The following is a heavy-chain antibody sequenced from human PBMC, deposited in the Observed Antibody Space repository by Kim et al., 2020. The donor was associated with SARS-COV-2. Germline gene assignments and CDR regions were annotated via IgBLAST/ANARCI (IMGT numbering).Heavy chain of an antibody. CDR1: GFTFSSYW. Sequence: GGSLRLSCAASGFTFSSYWMSWVRQAPGKGLEWVANIKQDGSEKYYVDSVKGRFTISRDNAKNSLYLQMNSLRAEDTAVYYCARVWGELHNWFDPWGQGTLVTVSS. CDR3: ARVWGELHNWFDP. J-gene: IGHJ5*02. CDR2: IKQDGSEK. D-gene: IGHD3-16*01. V-gene: IGHV3-7*03.